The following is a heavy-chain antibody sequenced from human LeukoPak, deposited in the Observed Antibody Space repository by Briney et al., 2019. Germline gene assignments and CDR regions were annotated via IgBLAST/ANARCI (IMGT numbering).Heavy chain of an antibody. J-gene: IGHJ4*02. CDR1: GYTFTGYY. CDR3: ARRASPTSRRVWYFDY. CDR2: INPNSGGT. Sequence: SSVKVSCKASGYTFTGYYMHWVRQAPGQGLEWMGWINPNSGGTNYAQKFQGRVTMTRDTSISTAYMELSRPRSDAKAVYYCARRASPTSRRVWYFDYWGQGTLVTVSS. V-gene: IGHV1-2*02. D-gene: IGHD6-13*01.